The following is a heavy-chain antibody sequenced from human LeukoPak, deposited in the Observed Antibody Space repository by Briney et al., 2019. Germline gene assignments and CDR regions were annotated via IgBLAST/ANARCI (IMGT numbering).Heavy chain of an antibody. Sequence: GGSLRLSCVVSGLIFGDCWMSWVRQAPGKGLEWVANIKQDGSERYYVDSVKGRFTISRDNAKNSAYLQMNSLRADDTGVYYCARDRRLHYYDSSGPLGYDYHSMDVWGQGTTVIVSS. CDR1: GLIFGDCW. D-gene: IGHD3-22*01. CDR2: IKQDGSER. J-gene: IGHJ6*02. V-gene: IGHV3-7*01. CDR3: ARDRRLHYYDSSGPLGYDYHSMDV.